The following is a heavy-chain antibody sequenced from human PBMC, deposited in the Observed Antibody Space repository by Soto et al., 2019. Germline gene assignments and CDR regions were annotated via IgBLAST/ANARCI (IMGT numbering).Heavy chain of an antibody. D-gene: IGHD3-10*01. J-gene: IGHJ3*02. CDR3: ARTLYYYGSVSITRGALDI. Sequence: QVQLVQSGAEVKKPGASVKVCCKASGYTFTGYYRHWVRQAPGQGLERMGWINPNSGGTNYAQKFQGWVTMTRDTSISTAYMELSRLRSDDTDAYYCARTLYYYGSVSITRGALDIWGQGTMVTVSS. CDR1: GYTFTGYY. CDR2: INPNSGGT. V-gene: IGHV1-2*04.